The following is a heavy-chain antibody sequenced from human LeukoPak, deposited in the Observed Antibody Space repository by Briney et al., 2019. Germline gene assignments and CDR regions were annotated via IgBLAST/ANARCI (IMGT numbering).Heavy chain of an antibody. CDR3: ARQGAFDP. V-gene: IGHV4-39*01. Sequence: PSETLSLTCTVSGGSISTISSGIYYWGWIRQPPGKGLEWIGSIYYSGSTYYNPSLKSRLTISVDTSKNQFSLGLSSVTVADTAVYYCARQGAFDPWGQGTLVTVSS. CDR1: GGSISTISSGIYY. J-gene: IGHJ5*02. CDR2: IYYSGST. D-gene: IGHD1-26*01.